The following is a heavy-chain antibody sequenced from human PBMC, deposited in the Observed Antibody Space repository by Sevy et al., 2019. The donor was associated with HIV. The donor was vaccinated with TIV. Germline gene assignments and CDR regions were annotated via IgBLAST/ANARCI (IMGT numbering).Heavy chain of an antibody. Sequence: GGSQRLSCAASGFTFSDYYMSWIRQAPGKGLEWVSYISSSGSTIYYADSVKGRFTISRDNAKNSLYLQMNSLRAEDTAVYYCARDLGYCSSTSCSVWGQGTTVTVSS. CDR1: GFTFSDYY. J-gene: IGHJ6*02. D-gene: IGHD2-2*01. CDR3: ARDLGYCSSTSCSV. CDR2: ISSSGSTI. V-gene: IGHV3-11*01.